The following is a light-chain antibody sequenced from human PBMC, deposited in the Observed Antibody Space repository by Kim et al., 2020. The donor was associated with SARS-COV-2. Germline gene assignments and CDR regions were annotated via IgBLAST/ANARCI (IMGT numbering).Light chain of an antibody. V-gene: IGKV3-15*01. CDR2: GAS. Sequence: EIVMTQSPATLSVSPGERATLSCRASQSVSSNLAWYQQKPGQAPRLLIYGASTRATGIPARFSGSGSGTEFTLTISSLQSEDFAVYYCLQYWNWPRTFGQGTKVDIK. J-gene: IGKJ1*01. CDR3: LQYWNWPRT. CDR1: QSVSSN.